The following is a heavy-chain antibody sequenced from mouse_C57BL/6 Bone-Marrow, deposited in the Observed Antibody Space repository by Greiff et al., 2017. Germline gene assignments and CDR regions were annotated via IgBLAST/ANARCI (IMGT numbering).Heavy chain of an antibody. CDR1: GFPFSSYG. D-gene: IGHD2-4*01. CDR3: ARRDYDWFAY. Sequence: EVHLVESGGDLVKPGGSLKLSCAASGFPFSSYGMSWVRQTPDKWLEWVATISSGGSYTYYPDSVKGRFTISRGNAKNTLYLQMISLKSEDTAMYYCARRDYDWFAYWGQGTLVTVSA. V-gene: IGHV5-6*01. CDR2: ISSGGSYT. J-gene: IGHJ3*01.